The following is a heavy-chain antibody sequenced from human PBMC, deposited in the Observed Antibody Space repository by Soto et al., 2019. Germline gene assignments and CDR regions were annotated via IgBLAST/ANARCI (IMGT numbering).Heavy chain of an antibody. Sequence: QVQLQESGPGLVKPSETLSLTCTVSGGSISSYYWSWIRQPPGKGLEWIGYIYYSGSTNYNPSLKSRVTISVDTSKNQFSLKLSSVTAADTAVYYCARGAIFGVVSNSYYYYYMDVWGKGTTVTVSS. CDR3: ARGAIFGVVSNSYYYYYMDV. J-gene: IGHJ6*03. D-gene: IGHD3-3*01. CDR1: GGSISSYY. V-gene: IGHV4-59*01. CDR2: IYYSGST.